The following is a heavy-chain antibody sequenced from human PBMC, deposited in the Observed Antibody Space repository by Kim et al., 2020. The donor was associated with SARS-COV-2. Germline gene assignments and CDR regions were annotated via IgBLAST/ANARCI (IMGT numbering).Heavy chain of an antibody. J-gene: IGHJ4*02. Sequence: GGSLRLSCAASGFTVSSNYMSWVRQAPGKGLEWVSVIYSGGSTYYADSVKGRFTISRDNSKNTLYLQMNSLRAEDTAVYYCARGVTYYYDSSGYDFDYWGQGTLVTVSS. CDR2: IYSGGST. CDR1: GFTVSSNY. D-gene: IGHD3-22*01. V-gene: IGHV3-66*02. CDR3: ARGVTYYYDSSGYDFDY.